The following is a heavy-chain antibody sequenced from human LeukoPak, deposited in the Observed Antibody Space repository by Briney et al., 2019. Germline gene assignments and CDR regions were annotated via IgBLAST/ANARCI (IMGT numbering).Heavy chain of an antibody. CDR2: IIPIFGTA. CDR1: GGTFSSYA. J-gene: IGHJ4*02. D-gene: IGHD6-19*01. CDR3: ARHSGSGWQALGY. Sequence: SVKVSCKASGGTFSSYAISWVRQAPGQGLEWMGGIIPIFGTANYAQKFQGRVTITAGESTSTAYMELSSLRSEDTAVYYCARHSGSGWQALGYWGQGTLVTVSS. V-gene: IGHV1-69*13.